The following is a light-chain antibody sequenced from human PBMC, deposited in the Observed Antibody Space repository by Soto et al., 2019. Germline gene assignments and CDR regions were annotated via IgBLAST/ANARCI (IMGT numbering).Light chain of an antibody. CDR1: QNINSY. V-gene: IGKV1-39*01. J-gene: IGKJ2*01. CDR3: QQTHTTPYT. CDR2: AAS. Sequence: DIQMTQSPSSLSASVGDRVTITCRASQNINSYSNWYQHQQGKAPNLLIYAASTLQSGVPSRFSGTGSGTDLTITISSLQPEDVETYYCQQTHTTPYTFGQGTKVDIK.